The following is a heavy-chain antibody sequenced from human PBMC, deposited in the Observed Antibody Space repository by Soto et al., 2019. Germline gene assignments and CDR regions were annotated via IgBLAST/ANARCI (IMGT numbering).Heavy chain of an antibody. J-gene: IGHJ6*02. CDR1: GGTFSSYA. D-gene: IGHD6-6*01. CDR2: IIPIFGTA. V-gene: IGHV1-69*06. Sequence: SVKVSCKASGGTFSSYAISWVRQAPGQGLEWMGGIIPIFGTANYAQKFQGRVTITADKSTSTAYMELSSLRSEDTAVYYCARDGLRGSSNYYGMDVWGQGTTVTVSS. CDR3: ARDGLRGSSNYYGMDV.